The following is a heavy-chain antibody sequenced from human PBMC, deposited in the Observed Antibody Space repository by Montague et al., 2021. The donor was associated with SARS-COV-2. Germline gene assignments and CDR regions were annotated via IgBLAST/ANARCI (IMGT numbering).Heavy chain of an antibody. J-gene: IGHJ4*02. CDR2: INHSGTT. CDR3: ARWDPQTLTLIGLRGKSASDY. CDR1: GGSFSGYY. D-gene: IGHD4-23*01. Sequence: SETLSLTCAVYGGSFSGYYWTWIRQSPGKGLEWIAEINHSGTTNXNFNPSLRSRVTISVDTSKSQFPLKLSSVTAADTGVYYCARWDPQTLTLIGLRGKSASDYWGQGTLVTVSS. V-gene: IGHV4-34*01.